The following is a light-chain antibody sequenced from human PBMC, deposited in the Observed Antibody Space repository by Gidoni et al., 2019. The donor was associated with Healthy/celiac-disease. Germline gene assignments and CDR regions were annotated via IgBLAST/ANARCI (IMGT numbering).Light chain of an antibody. Sequence: DIHMTQSPSSLSASVGDRVTITCRASQSIRIYLNWYQQKPGKAPKLLIYAASSLQSGVPSRFSGSGSGTDFTLTISSLQPEDFATYYCQQSYSTPRTFGQXTKVEIK. CDR2: AAS. V-gene: IGKV1-39*01. CDR3: QQSYSTPRT. J-gene: IGKJ1*01. CDR1: QSIRIY.